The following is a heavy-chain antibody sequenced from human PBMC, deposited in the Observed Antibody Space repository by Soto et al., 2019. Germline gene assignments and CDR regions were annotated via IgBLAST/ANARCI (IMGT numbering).Heavy chain of an antibody. Sequence: GASVKVSCKASGFTFTSSAVQWVRQARGQRLKRIGWIVVGSGNTNYAQKFQERVTITRDMSTSTAYMELSSLRSEDTAVYNCAADQGYYDSSGYNFDYWGQGTLVTVSS. CDR1: GFTFTSSA. CDR2: IVVGSGNT. D-gene: IGHD3-22*01. J-gene: IGHJ4*02. CDR3: AADQGYYDSSGYNFDY. V-gene: IGHV1-58*01.